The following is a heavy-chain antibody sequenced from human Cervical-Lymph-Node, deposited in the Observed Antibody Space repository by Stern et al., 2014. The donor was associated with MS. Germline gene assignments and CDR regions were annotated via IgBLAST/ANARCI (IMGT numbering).Heavy chain of an antibody. V-gene: IGHV4-39*01. CDR2: IYYGGPT. J-gene: IGHJ4*02. Sequence: QLQLQESGPGLLKPSETLSLTCTVSGGSITSSYHWGWIRQPPGKGLEWIGTIYYGGPTYYNPSLKGRLSFPVDASKSQFSPMLTSVTASDTAVYYCARHKPSPLASPRPLDYWGQGTLVAVSS. CDR1: GGSITSSYH. CDR3: ARHKPSPLASPRPLDY. D-gene: IGHD1-1*01.